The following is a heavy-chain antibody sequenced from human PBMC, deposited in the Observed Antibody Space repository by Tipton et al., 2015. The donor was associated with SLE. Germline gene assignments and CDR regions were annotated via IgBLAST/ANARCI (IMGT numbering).Heavy chain of an antibody. Sequence: SLRLSCAASGFSFSKNGMHWVRQAPGKGLEWVAVIWHDGSNEYYGDYVKGRFTISRDNSKNTPYLQMNSLRAEDTAVYYCTRDYDFYMDVWGKGTTVTVSS. CDR3: TRDYDFYMDV. V-gene: IGHV3-33*08. CDR2: IWHDGSNE. CDR1: GFSFSKNG. J-gene: IGHJ6*04. D-gene: IGHD3-3*01.